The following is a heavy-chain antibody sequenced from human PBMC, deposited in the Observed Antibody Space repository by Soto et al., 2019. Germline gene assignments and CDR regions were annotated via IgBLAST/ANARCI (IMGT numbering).Heavy chain of an antibody. CDR3: AREGDIAAEYFQH. Sequence: QVQLVESGGGVVQPGRSLRLSCAASGFTFSSYGMHWVRQAPGKGLEWVAVIWYDGSNKYYADSVKGRFTISRDNSKNTLYLQRNSLRAEDTAVYYCAREGDIAAEYFQHWGQGTLVTVSS. V-gene: IGHV3-33*01. D-gene: IGHD6-13*01. CDR1: GFTFSSYG. J-gene: IGHJ1*01. CDR2: IWYDGSNK.